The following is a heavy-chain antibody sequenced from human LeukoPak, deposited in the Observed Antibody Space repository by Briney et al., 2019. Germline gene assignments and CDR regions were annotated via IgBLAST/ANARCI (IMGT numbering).Heavy chain of an antibody. Sequence: GVSLRLSCAASGFTFSSYSMNWVRQAPGKGLEWVSYISSSSSTIYYADSVKGRFTISRDNAKNSLYLQMNSLRDEDTAVYYCARDGLVLRFLEWLFLDYWGQGTLVTVSS. CDR2: ISSSSSTI. J-gene: IGHJ4*02. D-gene: IGHD3-3*01. CDR3: ARDGLVLRFLEWLFLDY. V-gene: IGHV3-48*02. CDR1: GFTFSSYS.